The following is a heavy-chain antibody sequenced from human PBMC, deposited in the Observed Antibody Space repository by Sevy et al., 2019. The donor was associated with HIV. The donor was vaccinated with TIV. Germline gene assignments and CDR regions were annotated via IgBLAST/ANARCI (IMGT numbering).Heavy chain of an antibody. CDR1: GGTFSSYA. Sequence: ASVKVSCKASGGTFSSYAISWVRQAPGQGLEWMGGIIPIFGTANYAQKFQGRVTITADESTSTAYMELSSLRSGDTAVYYCARDPDVVPAAIGAPSYYYYGMDVWGQGTTVTVSS. V-gene: IGHV1-69*13. CDR2: IIPIFGTA. J-gene: IGHJ6*02. CDR3: ARDPDVVPAAIGAPSYYYYGMDV. D-gene: IGHD2-2*01.